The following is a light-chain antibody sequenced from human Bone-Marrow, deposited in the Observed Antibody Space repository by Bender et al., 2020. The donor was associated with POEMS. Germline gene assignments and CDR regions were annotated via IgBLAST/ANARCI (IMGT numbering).Light chain of an antibody. CDR1: SSDLGSYNL. V-gene: IGLV2-23*01. Sequence: QSALTQPASVSGSPGQSISISCTGTSSDLGSYNLVSWYRHHPGTAPELMIYEDNRRPSGVSNRFSGSKSGYTASLTISGLRAEDEATYYCCSYTNTYSWVFGGGTKLTVL. J-gene: IGLJ3*02. CDR2: EDN. CDR3: CSYTNTYSWV.